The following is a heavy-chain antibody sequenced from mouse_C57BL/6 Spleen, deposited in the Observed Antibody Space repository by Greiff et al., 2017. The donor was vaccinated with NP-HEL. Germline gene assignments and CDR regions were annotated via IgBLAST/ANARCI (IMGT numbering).Heavy chain of an antibody. Sequence: VHVVEPGAELVRPGASVTLSCKASGYTFTDYEMHWVKQTPVHGLEWIGAIDPETGGTAYNQKFKGKAILTADKSSSTAYMQLRSLTSEDSAVYYCTRSYGSRGFACWGHTTLVTVAA. V-gene: IGHV1-15*01. CDR2: IDPETGGT. CDR1: GYTFTDYE. CDR3: TRSYGSRGFAC. J-gene: IGHJ3*01. D-gene: IGHD1-1*01.